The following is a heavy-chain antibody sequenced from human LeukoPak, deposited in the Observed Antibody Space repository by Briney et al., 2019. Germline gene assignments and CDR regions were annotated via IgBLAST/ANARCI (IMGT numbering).Heavy chain of an antibody. CDR2: ISSGGINK. Sequence: TGGSLRLSCAASRFTFSSYNMNWVRQAPGKGLEWVSYISSGGINKYYADSVKARFTISRDDAKNLLFLQMSSLRAEDTAVYYCARDAPRGGNSPFDSWGQGTLVTVSS. D-gene: IGHD4-23*01. CDR3: ARDAPRGGNSPFDS. CDR1: RFTFSSYN. J-gene: IGHJ4*02. V-gene: IGHV3-48*01.